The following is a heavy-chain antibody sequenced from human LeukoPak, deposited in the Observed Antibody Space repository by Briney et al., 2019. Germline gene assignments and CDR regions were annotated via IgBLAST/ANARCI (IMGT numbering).Heavy chain of an antibody. CDR1: GYTFTIYD. J-gene: IGHJ6*02. CDR3: ARGKKLVDYYGMDV. CDR2: MNPNSGNT. V-gene: IGHV1-8*01. D-gene: IGHD6-13*01. Sequence: ASLRVSSTPSGYTFTIYDINWGRQAPGQGLEWMGWMNPNSGNTGYPQKSQDRVTMPRYTSISRAYMVLSSLGSEDTAVYYCARGKKLVDYYGMDVWGQGATVTVSS.